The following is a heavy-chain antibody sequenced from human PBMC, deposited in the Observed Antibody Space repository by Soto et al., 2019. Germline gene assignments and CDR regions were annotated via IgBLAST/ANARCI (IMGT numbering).Heavy chain of an antibody. V-gene: IGHV1-2*02. CDR1: GYTFTDYY. J-gene: IGHJ4*02. Sequence: QVQLVQSGAEVKKPGASVKVSCKASGYTFTDYYVHWVRQAPGQGLEWMGWINPNTGVTGYAQNFQGRVTMTRDTSISTAYMDLSRLTSDDTAVYYCARNFYYFDYWGQGNLVTVSS. D-gene: IGHD1-7*01. CDR3: ARNFYYFDY. CDR2: INPNTGVT.